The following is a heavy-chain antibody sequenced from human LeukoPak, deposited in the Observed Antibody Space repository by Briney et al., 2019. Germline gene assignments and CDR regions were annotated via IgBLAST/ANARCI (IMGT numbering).Heavy chain of an antibody. CDR2: ISSSNSYI. CDR3: ARDLLGYNYYYMDV. J-gene: IGHJ6*03. V-gene: IGHV3-21*01. Sequence: GGSLRLSCAASGFTFSSYNMNWVRQAPGKGLEWVSSISSSNSYIYYADSVKGRFTISRDNAKNSLYLQMNSLRAEDTAVYYCARDLLGYNYYYMDVWGKGTTVTVSS. CDR1: GFTFSSYN. D-gene: IGHD3-16*02.